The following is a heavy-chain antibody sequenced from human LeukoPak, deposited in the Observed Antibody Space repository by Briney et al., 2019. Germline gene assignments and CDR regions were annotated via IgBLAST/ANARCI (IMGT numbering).Heavy chain of an antibody. J-gene: IGHJ4*02. Sequence: GGSLRLSCAASGFTFSSYEMNWVRQAPGKGLEWVSYISSIGSTIYYAESVKGRFTISRDNAKNSLYLQMNGLRAEDTAVYYCPRKSTGYYSGINDYWGQGTLATVSS. CDR3: PRKSTGYYSGINDY. D-gene: IGHD3-9*01. CDR1: GFTFSSYE. V-gene: IGHV3-48*03. CDR2: ISSIGSTI.